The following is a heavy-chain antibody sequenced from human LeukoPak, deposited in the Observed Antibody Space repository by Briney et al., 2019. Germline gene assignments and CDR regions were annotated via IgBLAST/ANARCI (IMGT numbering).Heavy chain of an antibody. CDR3: AREQRPTPALIDY. J-gene: IGHJ4*02. V-gene: IGHV1-46*01. D-gene: IGHD6-25*01. Sequence: ASVKVSCKASGYTFANYYIHLVRQAPGQGLEWMGLINPSGGSTNYAQRFQGRVTMTRDTSTSTVYMELSSLRSEDTAVYYCAREQRPTPALIDYWGQGTLVTVSS. CDR1: GYTFANYY. CDR2: INPSGGST.